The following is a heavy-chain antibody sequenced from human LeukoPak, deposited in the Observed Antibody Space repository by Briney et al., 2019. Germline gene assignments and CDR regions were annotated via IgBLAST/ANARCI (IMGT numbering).Heavy chain of an antibody. CDR3: ARSPGNKAEDY. CDR1: GASITSYY. J-gene: IGHJ4*02. CDR2: VYYTGST. Sequence: SETLSLTCTVFGASITSYYWSWIRQPPGKGLEWIGYVYYTGSTNYNPSLKSRVTISLDTSKNQFSLKLSSVTAADTAVYYCARSPGNKAEDYWAQGTLVTVSS. V-gene: IGHV4-59*08.